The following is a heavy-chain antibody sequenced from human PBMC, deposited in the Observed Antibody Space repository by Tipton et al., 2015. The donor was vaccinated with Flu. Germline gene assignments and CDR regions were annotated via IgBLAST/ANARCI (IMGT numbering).Heavy chain of an antibody. CDR1: GGSISSYY. J-gene: IGHJ5*02. CDR2: VYYSGSA. Sequence: TLSLICSVSGGSISSYYWSWIRQPPGKGLEWIGYVYYSGSAFYNPALGSRVSISVDTSKNQFSLKMTSVTAADTAMYYCSRAAYYDDRSAYRSSGNWFDPWGQGTLFIVSS. CDR3: SRAAYYDDRSAYRSSGNWFDP. V-gene: IGHV4-59*01. D-gene: IGHD3-22*01.